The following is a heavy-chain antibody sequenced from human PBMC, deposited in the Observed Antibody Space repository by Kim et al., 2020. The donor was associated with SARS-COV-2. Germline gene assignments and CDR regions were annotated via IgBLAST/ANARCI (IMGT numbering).Heavy chain of an antibody. CDR2: T. D-gene: IGHD6-19*01. CDR3: AREPLAGGMDV. Sequence: TYYTPSLKSGVTISVDTSKNQFSLKLSSVTAADTPVYYCAREPLAGGMDVWGQGTTVTVSS. V-gene: IGHV4-39*02. J-gene: IGHJ6*02.